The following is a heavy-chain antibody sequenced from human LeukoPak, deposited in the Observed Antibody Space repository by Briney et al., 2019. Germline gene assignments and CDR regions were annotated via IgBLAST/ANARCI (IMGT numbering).Heavy chain of an antibody. J-gene: IGHJ4*02. CDR1: GGSFSGYY. CDR3: AKDLNY. CDR2: INHSGST. V-gene: IGHV4-34*01. Sequence: SETLSLTCAVYGGSFSGYYWSWIRQPPGKGLEWIGEINHSGSTNYNPSLKSRVTISVDTSKNQFSLKLSSVTAADTAVYYCAKDLNYWGQGTLVTVSS.